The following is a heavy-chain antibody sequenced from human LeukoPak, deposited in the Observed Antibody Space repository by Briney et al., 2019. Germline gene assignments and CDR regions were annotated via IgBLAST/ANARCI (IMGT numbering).Heavy chain of an antibody. V-gene: IGHV1-8*01. Sequence: GASVKVSCKASGYTFTSYDINWVRQATGQGLEWMGWMNPNSGNTGYAQKFQGRVTMTRNTSISTAYMELSSLRSEDTAVYYCAVSRGHNPVITPHRYFQHWGQGTLVTVSS. CDR1: GYTFTSYD. CDR3: AVSRGHNPVITPHRYFQH. D-gene: IGHD3-10*01. J-gene: IGHJ1*01. CDR2: MNPNSGNT.